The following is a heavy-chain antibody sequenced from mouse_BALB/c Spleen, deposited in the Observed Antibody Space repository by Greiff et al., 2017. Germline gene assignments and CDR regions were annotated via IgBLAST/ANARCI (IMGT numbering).Heavy chain of an antibody. V-gene: IGHV14-1*02. CDR1: GYSFTSYY. J-gene: IGHJ4*01. Sequence: EVQLQQSGPQLVRPGASVKISCKASGYSFTSYYMHWVKQRPEQGLEWIGWIDPENGNTIYDPKFQGKASITADTSSNTAYLQLSSLTSEDTAVYYCALYGNYAMDYWGQGTSVTVSS. CDR3: ALYGNYAMDY. D-gene: IGHD2-1*01. CDR2: IDPENGNT.